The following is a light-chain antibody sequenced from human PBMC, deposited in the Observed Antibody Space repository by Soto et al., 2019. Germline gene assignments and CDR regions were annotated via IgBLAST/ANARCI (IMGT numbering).Light chain of an antibody. CDR2: GAS. CDR3: QQYNKWPLIT. V-gene: IGKV3D-15*01. J-gene: IGKJ5*01. CDR1: RSISIG. Sequence: EIVMTQVPATLSVSPGETATLFRRASRSISIGLAWYRQKPGQAPRLLIYGASTRATGTPARFSGSGSGTEFTLTISSLQSEDFALYYCQQYNKWPLITFGQGTRLEIK.